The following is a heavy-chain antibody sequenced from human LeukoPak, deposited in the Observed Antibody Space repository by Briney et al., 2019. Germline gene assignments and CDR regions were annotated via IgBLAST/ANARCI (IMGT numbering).Heavy chain of an antibody. J-gene: IGHJ4*02. CDR2: INHNGNT. CDR3: ATVAIRAEFQFDH. Sequence: KPSETLSLTCGVSGGSFSTFYWNWIRQHPGKGLEWIGEINHNGNTNYNPSLKGRVTLSVDKSKNQFSLKLRSVTAADTALYYCATVAIRAEFQFDHWGQGLLVTVSS. D-gene: IGHD3-10*01. CDR1: GGSFSTFY. V-gene: IGHV4-34*01.